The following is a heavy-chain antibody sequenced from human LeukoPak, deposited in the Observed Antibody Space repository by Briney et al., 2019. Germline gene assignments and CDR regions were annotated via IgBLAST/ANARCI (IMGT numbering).Heavy chain of an antibody. Sequence: GGSLRLSCAASGFTFSTYAMSWVRQAPGKGLEWVSSISGSGRNTYYADSVKGRFTISRDKSENTLYLQMNSLRAADTAVYYCAGQGGYTSVWYSLDNWGQGTLVTVSS. D-gene: IGHD6-19*01. CDR2: ISGSGRNT. V-gene: IGHV3-23*01. J-gene: IGHJ4*02. CDR1: GFTFSTYA. CDR3: AGQGGYTSVWYSLDN.